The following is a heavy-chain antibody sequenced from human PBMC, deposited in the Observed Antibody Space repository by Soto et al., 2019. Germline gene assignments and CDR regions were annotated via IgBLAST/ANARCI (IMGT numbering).Heavy chain of an antibody. D-gene: IGHD6-19*01. J-gene: IGHJ4*02. CDR3: ARPKGSYSSGYYYFDY. Sequence: QVQLVQSGAEVKQPGSSVKVSCKTSGGPFSTYAIYWVRQAPGQGLEWMGAIIPLFGTADYAQKFQGRVTITADESTSTAYMELSSLRSEDTAVYYCARPKGSYSSGYYYFDYWGQGTLVTVSS. V-gene: IGHV1-69*01. CDR2: IIPLFGTA. CDR1: GGPFSTYA.